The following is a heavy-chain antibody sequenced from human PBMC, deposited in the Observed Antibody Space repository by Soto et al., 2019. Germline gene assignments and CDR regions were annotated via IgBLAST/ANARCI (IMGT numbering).Heavy chain of an antibody. Sequence: QVQLMQSGAEVKKSGASVKVSCKASGYSFTAYYIHWVRQAPGQGLEWMGWINPDTGGTDYAQKFGDRVTMTRDTAVTTAYLQMTTLQRSDTAVYYCARAGSRDGSSWYRGAYDSWGQGTLVTVSS. D-gene: IGHD6-13*01. CDR3: ARAGSRDGSSWYRGAYDS. V-gene: IGHV1-2*02. J-gene: IGHJ4*02. CDR2: INPDTGGT. CDR1: GYSFTAYY.